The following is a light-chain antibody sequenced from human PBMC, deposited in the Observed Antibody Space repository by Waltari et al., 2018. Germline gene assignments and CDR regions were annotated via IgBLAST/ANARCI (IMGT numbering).Light chain of an antibody. J-gene: IGLJ2*01. CDR3: ATWDRGLGAVI. Sequence: QSVLTQPPSVSAAPGQKVTIPCSGSTSNIEDNYVSWYPSLPGPAPRLLISSNRERPSGLPDRFSGSKSGTSATLGITGLQTGDEAEYYCATWDRGLGAVIFGGGTKLTVL. CDR1: TSNIEDNY. CDR2: SNR. V-gene: IGLV1-51*01.